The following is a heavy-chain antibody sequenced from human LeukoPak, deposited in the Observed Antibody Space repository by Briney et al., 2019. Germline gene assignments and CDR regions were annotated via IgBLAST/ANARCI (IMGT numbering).Heavy chain of an antibody. J-gene: IGHJ6*03. V-gene: IGHV4-34*01. CDR3: GRASARGFDYYYYMDV. D-gene: IGHD3-3*01. Sequence: PSETLSLTCAVYGGSFSGYYWSWIRQPPGKGLEWIGEINHSGSTNYNPSLKSRVTISVDTSKNQFSLKLSSVTAADTAVYYCGRASARGFDYYYYMDVWGKGTTVTVSS. CDR2: INHSGST. CDR1: GGSFSGYY.